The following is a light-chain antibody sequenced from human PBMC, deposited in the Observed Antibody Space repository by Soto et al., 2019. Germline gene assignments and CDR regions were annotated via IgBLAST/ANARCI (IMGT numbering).Light chain of an antibody. J-gene: IGLJ2*01. CDR2: DNN. CDR1: SSNIGNNF. CDR3: GTWDSSLSVVI. V-gene: IGLV1-51*01. Sequence: QSVLTQPPSVSAAPGQKVTISCSGSSSNIGNNFVSWYQQLPGTAPRLLIYDNNNRPSGIPDRFSGSQSGTSATLAITGLQTGDEADYFCGTWDSSLSVVIFGGGTKLPS.